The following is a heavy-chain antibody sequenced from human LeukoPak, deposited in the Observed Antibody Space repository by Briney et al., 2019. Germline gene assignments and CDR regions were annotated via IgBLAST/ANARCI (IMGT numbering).Heavy chain of an antibody. D-gene: IGHD3-22*01. Sequence: ASVKVSCKASGYTFSSCYIHWVRQAPGHGLEWMGIINPSDGSTTYAQKFQGRVTMTRDTSTSTVYMELSSLRSEDTAVYYCASPTSGYYYGFDYWGQGTLVTVSS. V-gene: IGHV1-46*01. CDR1: GYTFSSCY. CDR2: INPSDGST. CDR3: ASPTSGYYYGFDY. J-gene: IGHJ4*02.